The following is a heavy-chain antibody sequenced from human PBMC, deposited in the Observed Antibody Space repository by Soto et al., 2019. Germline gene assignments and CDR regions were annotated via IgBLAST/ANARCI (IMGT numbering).Heavy chain of an antibody. CDR1: GYTFTSYG. D-gene: IGHD2-21*02. CDR2: ISAYNGNT. V-gene: IGHV1-18*01. Sequence: ASVKVSCKASGYTFTSYGISWVRQAPGQGLEWMGWISAYNGNTNYAQKLQGRVTMTTDTSTSTAYMELRSLRSDDTAVYYCARGDWPWYGDYYSLFDYWGQGTLVTVSS. CDR3: ARGDWPWYGDYYSLFDY. J-gene: IGHJ4*02.